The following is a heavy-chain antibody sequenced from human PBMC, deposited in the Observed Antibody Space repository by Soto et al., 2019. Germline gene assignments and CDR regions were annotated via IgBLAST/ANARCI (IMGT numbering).Heavy chain of an antibody. D-gene: IGHD2-2*01. CDR3: ARAQGYCISTSCYRFDY. V-gene: IGHV1-69*13. CDR2: IIPIFGTA. CDR1: GYSFTSYA. J-gene: IGHJ4*02. Sequence: ASVKVSCKASGYSFTSYAISWVRQAPGQGLEWMGGIIPIFGTANYAQKFQGRVTITADESTSTAYMELSSLRSEDTAVYYCARAQGYCISTSCYRFDYWGQGTLVTVSS.